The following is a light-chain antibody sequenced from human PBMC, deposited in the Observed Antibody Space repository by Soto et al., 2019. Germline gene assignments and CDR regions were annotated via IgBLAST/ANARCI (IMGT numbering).Light chain of an antibody. CDR3: GTWDSSLSAYV. V-gene: IGLV1-51*01. J-gene: IGLJ1*01. CDR2: DNN. Sequence: VLTQPPSVSAAPGQKVTISCSGSSSNIGNNYVSWYQQLPGTAPKLLIYDNNKRPSGIPDRFSGSKSGTSATLGITGLQTGDEADYYCGTWDSSLSAYVFGTGTKATVL. CDR1: SSNIGNNY.